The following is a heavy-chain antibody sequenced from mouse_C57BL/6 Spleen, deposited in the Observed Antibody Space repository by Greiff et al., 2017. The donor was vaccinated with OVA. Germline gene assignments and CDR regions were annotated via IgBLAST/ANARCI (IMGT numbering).Heavy chain of an antibody. CDR3: ARHGSYWYFDV. J-gene: IGHJ1*03. CDR2: ISGGGGNT. CDR1: GFTFSSYT. D-gene: IGHD1-1*02. Sequence: EVMLVESGGGLVKPGGSLKLSCAASGFTFSSYTMSWVRQTPEKRLEWVATISGGGGNTYYPDSVKGRFTISRDNAKNTLYLQMSSLRSEDTALYYWARHGSYWYFDVWGTGTTVTVSS. V-gene: IGHV5-9*01.